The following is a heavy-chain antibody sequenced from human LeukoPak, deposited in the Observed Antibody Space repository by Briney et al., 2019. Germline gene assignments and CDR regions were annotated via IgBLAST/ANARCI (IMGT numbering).Heavy chain of an antibody. J-gene: IGHJ4*02. CDR1: GYTFTSYY. V-gene: IGHV1-46*01. D-gene: IGHD6-19*01. CDR2: INPSGGST. CDR3: ATVGSSGWYSDY. Sequence: ASVKVSCKASGYTFTSYYMHWVRQAPGQGLEWMGIINPSGGSTSYAQKFQGRVTMTEDTSTDTAYMELSSLRSEDTAVYYCATVGSSGWYSDYWGQGTLVTVSS.